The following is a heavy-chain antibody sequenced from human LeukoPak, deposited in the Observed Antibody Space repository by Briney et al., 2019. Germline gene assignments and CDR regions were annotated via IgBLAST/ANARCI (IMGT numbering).Heavy chain of an antibody. V-gene: IGHV4-34*01. CDR3: TTAGSGSWVDY. CDR1: GGSFSGYY. J-gene: IGHJ4*02. CDR2: INHSGST. Sequence: PSETLSLTCAVYGGSFSGYYWSWIRQPPGKGLEWIGEINHSGSTNYNPSLKSRVTISVDTSKNQFSLKLSSVTAADTAVYYCTTAGSGSWVDYWGQGTLVTVSS. D-gene: IGHD3-10*01.